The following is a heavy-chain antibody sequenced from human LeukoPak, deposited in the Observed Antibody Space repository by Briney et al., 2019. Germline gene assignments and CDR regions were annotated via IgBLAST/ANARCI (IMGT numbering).Heavy chain of an antibody. CDR1: GYTFTSYG. J-gene: IGHJ5*02. CDR2: ISAYNGNT. CDR3: ARAGYCTNGVCYKAYWFDP. Sequence: ASVKVSCKASGYTFTSYGISWVRQAPGQGLEWMGWISAYNGNTNYAQKLQGRVTMTTDTSTSTAYMGLRSLRSDDTAVYYCARAGYCTNGVCYKAYWFDPWGQGTLVTVSS. V-gene: IGHV1-18*01. D-gene: IGHD2-8*01.